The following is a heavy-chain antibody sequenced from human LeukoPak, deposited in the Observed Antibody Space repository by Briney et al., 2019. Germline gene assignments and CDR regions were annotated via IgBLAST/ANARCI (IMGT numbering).Heavy chain of an antibody. CDR1: GFIFSDYS. J-gene: IGHJ3*02. D-gene: IGHD4-17*01. CDR3: ARVVVRYGDYGDAFDI. Sequence: PGGSLRLSCAVSGFIFSDYSMNWVRQAPGKGLEWVSFISRSSSNIYYADSVKGRLIISRDNAKNSLYLQMNSLRAEDTAVYYCARVVVRYGDYGDAFDIWGQGTMVTVSS. CDR2: ISRSSSNI. V-gene: IGHV3-21*01.